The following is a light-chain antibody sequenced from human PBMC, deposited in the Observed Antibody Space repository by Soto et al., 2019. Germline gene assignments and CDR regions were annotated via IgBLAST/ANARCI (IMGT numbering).Light chain of an antibody. CDR1: SSDVGGYNY. Sequence: QSVLTQPASVSGSPGQSITISCTGTSSDVGGYNYVSWYQQHPGKAPKLMIYEVNNRPSGVSNRFSGSKSGNTASLTISGLQAEDEADYYCSSYTRSSTHYVFGTGTKVTVL. CDR2: EVN. CDR3: SSYTRSSTHYV. V-gene: IGLV2-14*01. J-gene: IGLJ1*01.